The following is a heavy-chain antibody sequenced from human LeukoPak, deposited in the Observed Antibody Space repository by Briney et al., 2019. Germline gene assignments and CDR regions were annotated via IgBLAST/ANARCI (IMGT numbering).Heavy chain of an antibody. CDR3: ARDYDFYFDY. V-gene: IGHV1-18*01. CDR2: ISAYNGNT. D-gene: IGHD3-3*01. Sequence: GASVKVSCKASGYTFTSYGIRWVRQAPGQGLEWMGWISAYNGNTNYAQKLQGRVTMTTDTSTSTAYVELRSPRSDDTAVYYCARDYDFYFDYWGQRTLVTVSS. J-gene: IGHJ4*02. CDR1: GYTFTSYG.